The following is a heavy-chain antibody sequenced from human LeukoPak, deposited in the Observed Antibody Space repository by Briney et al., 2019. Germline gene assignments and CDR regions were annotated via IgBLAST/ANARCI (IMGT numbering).Heavy chain of an antibody. J-gene: IGHJ2*01. CDR1: GGSISSYY. D-gene: IGHD1-26*01. CDR2: IYTSGST. Sequence: SETLSLTCTVSGGSISSYYWSWIRQPAGKGLEWIGRIYTSGSTNYNPSLKSRVTISVDTSKNQFSLKLSSVTAADTAVYYCARGLGWELPGWYFDLWDRGTLVTVSS. V-gene: IGHV4-4*07. CDR3: ARGLGWELPGWYFDL.